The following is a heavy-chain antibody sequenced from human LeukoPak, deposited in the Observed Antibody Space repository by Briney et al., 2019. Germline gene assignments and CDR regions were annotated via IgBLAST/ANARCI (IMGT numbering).Heavy chain of an antibody. Sequence: GGSLRLSCAASGFTVSSNYMSWVRQAPGKGLEWVSVIYSGGSTYYADSVKGRFTISRDNSKNTLYLQMNSLRAEDTAVYYCAKAPYYDFWSGYFSPDYYYGMDVWGQGTTVTVSS. D-gene: IGHD3-3*01. CDR1: GFTVSSNY. V-gene: IGHV3-53*05. J-gene: IGHJ6*02. CDR2: IYSGGST. CDR3: AKAPYYDFWSGYFSPDYYYGMDV.